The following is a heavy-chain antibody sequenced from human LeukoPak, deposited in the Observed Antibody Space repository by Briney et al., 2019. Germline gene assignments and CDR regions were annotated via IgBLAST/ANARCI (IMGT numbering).Heavy chain of an antibody. J-gene: IGHJ6*02. Sequence: GGSLRLSCAASGFTFSTYWMHWVRQAPGKGLVWVSHISSDGSSTTYADSVKGRFTISRDSAKNTLYLQMNSLRTEDTAVYYCARAQYNDSTTGGGLDGWGQGTTVTVSS. D-gene: IGHD3-22*01. CDR1: GFTFSTYW. CDR2: ISSDGSST. CDR3: ARAQYNDSTTGGGLDG. V-gene: IGHV3-74*03.